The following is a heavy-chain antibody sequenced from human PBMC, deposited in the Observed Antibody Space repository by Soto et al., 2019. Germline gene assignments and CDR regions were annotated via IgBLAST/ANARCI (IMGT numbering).Heavy chain of an antibody. V-gene: IGHV3-23*01. J-gene: IGHJ4*02. CDR2: MSGSSSTT. CDR3: AKNQERELPRVIDF. Sequence: EVRLLESGGGLVKPGGSLRLSCATSGLTFSNYAMSGVRQAPGGGLEWVSSMSGSSSTTYYADSVRGRFTISRDRSKNTLYLQMSSLRAEDTALYYCAKNQERELPRVIDFWGQGTLVTVSS. CDR1: GLTFSNYA. D-gene: IGHD1-7*01.